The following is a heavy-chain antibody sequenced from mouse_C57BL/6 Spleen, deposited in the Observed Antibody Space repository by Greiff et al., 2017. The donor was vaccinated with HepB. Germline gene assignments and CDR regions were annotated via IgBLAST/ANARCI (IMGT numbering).Heavy chain of an antibody. CDR1: GYAFSSSW. V-gene: IGHV1-82*01. J-gene: IGHJ1*03. CDR2: IYPGDGDT. Sequence: VQLQQSGPELVKPGASVKISCKASGYAFSSSWMNWVKQRPGKGLEWIGRIYPGDGDTNYNGKFKGKATLTADKSSSTAYMQLSSLTSEDSAVYFCARYYYGSSVYFDVWGTGTTVTVSS. D-gene: IGHD1-1*01. CDR3: ARYYYGSSVYFDV.